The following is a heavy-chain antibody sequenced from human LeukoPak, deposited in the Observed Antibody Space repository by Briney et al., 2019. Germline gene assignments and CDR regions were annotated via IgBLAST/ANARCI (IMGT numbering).Heavy chain of an antibody. CDR3: AARDCSTTSCYGGLFDY. Sequence: GGSLRLSCAASGLSVSSKYMNWVRQAPGKGLEWVSLLYSGGSTYYADSVKGRFTISRDSSKNTVYLQMNSQRAEDTAVYYCAARDCSTTSCYGGLFDYWGQGTLVTVSS. D-gene: IGHD2-2*01. V-gene: IGHV3-53*01. CDR2: LYSGGST. CDR1: GLSVSSKY. J-gene: IGHJ4*02.